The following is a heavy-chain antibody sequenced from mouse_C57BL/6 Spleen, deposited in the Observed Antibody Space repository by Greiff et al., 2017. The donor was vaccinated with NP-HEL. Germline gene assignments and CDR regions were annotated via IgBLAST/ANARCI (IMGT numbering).Heavy chain of an antibody. CDR3: ARSQRLLRYAMDY. J-gene: IGHJ4*01. CDR2: LYPGSGST. Sequence: QVQLKESGAELVKPGASVKMSCKASGYTFTSYWITWVKQRPGQGLEWIGDLYPGSGSTNYNEKFKSKATLTVDTSSSTAYMQLSSLTSEDSAVYYCARSQRLLRYAMDYWGQGTSVTVSS. CDR1: GYTFTSYW. D-gene: IGHD1-1*01. V-gene: IGHV1-55*01.